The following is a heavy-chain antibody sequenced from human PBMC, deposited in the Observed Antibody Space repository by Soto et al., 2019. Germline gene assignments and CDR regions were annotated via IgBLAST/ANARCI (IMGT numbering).Heavy chain of an antibody. CDR2: FSGSGTNR. J-gene: IGHJ4*02. V-gene: IGHV3-23*01. CDR1: GFTFSSYA. Sequence: EVQLLESGGGLVQPGGSLRLSCAASGFTFSSYAMTWVRQAPGKGLEWVSAFSGSGTNRYYAESVKGLFTISRDNSKNTLYLQMNSLRAEDTAVYYCAKDRVDYGDYRGLDYWGQGTLVTVSS. CDR3: AKDRVDYGDYRGLDY. D-gene: IGHD4-17*01.